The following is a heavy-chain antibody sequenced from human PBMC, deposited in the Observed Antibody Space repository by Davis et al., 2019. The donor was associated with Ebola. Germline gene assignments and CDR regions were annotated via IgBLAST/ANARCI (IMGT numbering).Heavy chain of an antibody. Sequence: GESLKISCTDSVITFSSYAMTWVRQAPGKGLEWVSAISGSGGSTYYADSVKGRFTISRDNSKKTLYLQMNSLRAEDTAVYYCARDKKYSSYYYYYGMDVWGKGTTVTVSS. V-gene: IGHV3-23*01. CDR1: VITFSSYA. D-gene: IGHD6-6*01. J-gene: IGHJ6*04. CDR3: ARDKKYSSYYYYYGMDV. CDR2: ISGSGGST.